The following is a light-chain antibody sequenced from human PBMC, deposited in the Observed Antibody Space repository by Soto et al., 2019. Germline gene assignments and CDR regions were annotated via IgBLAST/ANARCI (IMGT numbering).Light chain of an antibody. CDR3: ATCDSPLDIGV. Sequence: QSVLTQPPSLSAAPGQKVTISCSGSSSNIGNNYVSWYQHLPVTAPKLLIYDNTMQTSGIPDRFSGSKSGTSATLDITGLQTGDEAEYFRATCDSPLDIGVFGGGTKVPVL. CDR2: DNT. J-gene: IGLJ3*02. V-gene: IGLV1-51*01. CDR1: SSNIGNNY.